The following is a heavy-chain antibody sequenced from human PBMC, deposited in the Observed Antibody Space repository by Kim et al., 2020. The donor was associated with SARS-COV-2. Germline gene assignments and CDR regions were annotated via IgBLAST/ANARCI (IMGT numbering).Heavy chain of an antibody. Sequence: GESLRLSCGASGFTFETYAMTWVRQVAGKGLQWVSSIVGSGGSTFYADSVEGRFTISRDNFNKKMYLEMSSLRADDTATYYCAKAIYCGADCYSYGLDVW. D-gene: IGHD2-21*02. J-gene: IGHJ6*01. CDR1: GFTFETYA. CDR2: IVGSGGST. V-gene: IGHV3-23*01. CDR3: AKAIYCGADCYSYGLDV.